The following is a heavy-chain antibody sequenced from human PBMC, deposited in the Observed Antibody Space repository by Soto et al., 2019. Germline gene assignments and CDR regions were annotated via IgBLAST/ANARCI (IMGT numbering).Heavy chain of an antibody. V-gene: IGHV3-74*01. CDR1: GFTFNSHW. J-gene: IGHJ5*02. CDR3: VRDRPHNWFDP. Sequence: EVQVVESGGGSAQPGGSLRLSCAASGFTFNSHWMHWVRQAPGKGPVWVARITNDGSGTIYADSVKGRFTSSRDNAKNTVYLEMNSLRVEDTAVYYCVRDRPHNWFDPWGQGTLVTVSS. CDR2: ITNDGSGT.